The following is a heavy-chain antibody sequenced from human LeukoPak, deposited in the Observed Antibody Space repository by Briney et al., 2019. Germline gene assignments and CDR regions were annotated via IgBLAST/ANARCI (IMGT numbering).Heavy chain of an antibody. V-gene: IGHV1-18*01. D-gene: IGHD5-24*01. CDR3: ARDDEMATIGSSGY. Sequence: AASVQVSCKASGYTSTSYGISWVRQAPGQGLEWMGWISAYNGNTNYAPKLQGRVTMTTDTSTSTAYMELRSLRSDDTAVYYCARDDEMATIGSSGYWGQGTLVTVSS. J-gene: IGHJ4*02. CDR2: ISAYNGNT. CDR1: GYTSTSYG.